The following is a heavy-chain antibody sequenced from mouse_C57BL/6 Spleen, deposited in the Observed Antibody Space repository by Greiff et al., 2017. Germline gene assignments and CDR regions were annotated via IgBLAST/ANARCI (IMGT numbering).Heavy chain of an antibody. CDR2: IDPNSGGT. J-gene: IGHJ4*01. V-gene: IGHV1-72*01. CDR3: AGYDYYAMDY. CDR1: GYTFTSYW. D-gene: IGHD2-2*01. Sequence: QVQLQQPGAELVKPGASVKLSCKASGYTFTSYWMHWVRQRPGPGLEWIGRIDPNSGGTKYNETLKSKATLTVDKPSSTAYMQRSSLTSEDSAVYYCAGYDYYAMDYWGQGTSVTVSS.